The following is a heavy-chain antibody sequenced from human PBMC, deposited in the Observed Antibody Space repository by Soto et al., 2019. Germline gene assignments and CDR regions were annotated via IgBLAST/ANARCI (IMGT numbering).Heavy chain of an antibody. V-gene: IGHV3-30-3*01. Sequence: QVHLVESGGGVVQPGRSLRLSCAASGFTFSSHAMHWVRQAPGKGLEWVAVISVDGSIKYYADSVKGRFTISRDISKNTLYLQMDSLRAEDTALYYWAGRDTVLDYWGQGSLVTVSS. CDR3: AGRDTVLDY. J-gene: IGHJ4*02. CDR2: ISVDGSIK. CDR1: GFTFSSHA. D-gene: IGHD5-18*01.